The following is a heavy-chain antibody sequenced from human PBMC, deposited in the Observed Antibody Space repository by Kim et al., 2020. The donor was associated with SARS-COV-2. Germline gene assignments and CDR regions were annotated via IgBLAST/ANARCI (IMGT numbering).Heavy chain of an antibody. D-gene: IGHD3-10*01. CDR1: GFTVSSNY. Sequence: GGSLRLSCAASGFTVSSNYMSWVRQAPGKGLEWVSVIYSGGSTYYADSVKGRFTISRDNSKNTLYLQMNSLRAEDTAVYYCARVGPTYYYGSGSFYYFDYWGQGTLVTVSS. CDR3: ARVGPTYYYGSGSFYYFDY. V-gene: IGHV3-66*02. CDR2: IYSGGST. J-gene: IGHJ4*02.